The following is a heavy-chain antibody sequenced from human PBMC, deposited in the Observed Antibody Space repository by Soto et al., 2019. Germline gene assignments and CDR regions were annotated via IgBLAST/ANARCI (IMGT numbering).Heavy chain of an antibody. CDR2: IFPGDSDI. D-gene: IGHD1-26*01. V-gene: IGHV5-51*01. CDR3: ATLNTVSGSSFQY. J-gene: IGHJ4*02. CDR1: GYSFTSYW. Sequence: GESLKISCRSSGYSFTSYWIGWVRQVPGKGLEWMAIIFPGDSDIRYSPSFQGQVTISADTSISTAFLQWSSLKASDTAMYYCATLNTVSGSSFQYWCQAPQVTVSS.